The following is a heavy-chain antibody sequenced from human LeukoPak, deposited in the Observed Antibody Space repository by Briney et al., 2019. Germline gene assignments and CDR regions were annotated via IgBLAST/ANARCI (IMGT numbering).Heavy chain of an antibody. Sequence: SETLSLTCTVSGGSISRYYWSWIRQPPGKGLEWIGYIYYSGSTNYNPSLKSRVTISVDTSKNQFSLKLSSVTAADTAVYYCAREVLDVDTAMVTWFDPWGQGTLVTVSS. V-gene: IGHV4-59*01. D-gene: IGHD5-18*01. CDR2: IYYSGST. J-gene: IGHJ5*02. CDR1: GGSISRYY. CDR3: AREVLDVDTAMVTWFDP.